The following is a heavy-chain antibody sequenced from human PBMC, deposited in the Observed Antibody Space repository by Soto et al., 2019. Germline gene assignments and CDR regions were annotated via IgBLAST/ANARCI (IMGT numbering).Heavy chain of an antibody. V-gene: IGHV1-58*01. CDR1: GFTFTSSA. CDR3: AAAANYYGSSGYFPDAFDI. J-gene: IGHJ3*02. D-gene: IGHD3-22*01. Sequence: SVEVSCKASGFTFTSSAVQWVRQARGQRLEWIGWIVVGSGNTNYAQKFQERVTITRDMSTSTAYMELSSLRSEDTAVYYCAAAANYYGSSGYFPDAFDIWGQGTMVTVSS. CDR2: IVVGSGNT.